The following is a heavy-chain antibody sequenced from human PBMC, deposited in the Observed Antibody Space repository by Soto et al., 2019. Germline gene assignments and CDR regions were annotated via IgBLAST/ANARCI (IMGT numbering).Heavy chain of an antibody. D-gene: IGHD3-16*02. CDR2: ISSSSSTI. CDR1: GFTFSSYS. V-gene: IGHV3-48*01. Sequence: EVQLVESGGGLVQPGGSLRLSCAASGFTFSSYSMNWVRQAPGKGLEWVSYISSSSSTIYYADSVKSRFTISRDNAKNSLYLQMNGLRAEDTAVYYCARGPHETDYDYVWGSYRSDYYYGMDVWGQGTTVTVSS. J-gene: IGHJ6*02. CDR3: ARGPHETDYDYVWGSYRSDYYYGMDV.